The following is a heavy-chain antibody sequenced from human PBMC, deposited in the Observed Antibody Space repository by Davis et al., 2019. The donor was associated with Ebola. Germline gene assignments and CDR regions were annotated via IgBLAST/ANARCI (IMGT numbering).Heavy chain of an antibody. V-gene: IGHV5-51*01. CDR2: IYPGDSDT. J-gene: IGHJ4*02. CDR3: TRHATRDTSGKTGIDY. D-gene: IGHD1-1*01. CDR1: GYNFITYW. Sequence: KVSCKGSGYNFITYWIGWVRQMPGKGLEWMGIIYPGDSDTRYSPSFQGQVTISADKSISTAYLQWSSLKASDTAMYYCTRHATRDTSGKTGIDYWGQGTQVTVSS.